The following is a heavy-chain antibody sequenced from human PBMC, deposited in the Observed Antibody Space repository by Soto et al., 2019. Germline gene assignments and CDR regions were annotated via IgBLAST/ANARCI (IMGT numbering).Heavy chain of an antibody. Sequence: QVQLVQSGAEVKKPGASVKVSCKASGYTFTSYGISWVRQAPGQGLEWMGWISAYNGNTNYAQKLQGRVTMTTDTSTITAYMELRSLRPDDTAVYYCAGPPRIAVAGSDYWGQGTLVTVSS. CDR3: AGPPRIAVAGSDY. CDR1: GYTFTSYG. J-gene: IGHJ4*02. CDR2: ISAYNGNT. D-gene: IGHD6-19*01. V-gene: IGHV1-18*01.